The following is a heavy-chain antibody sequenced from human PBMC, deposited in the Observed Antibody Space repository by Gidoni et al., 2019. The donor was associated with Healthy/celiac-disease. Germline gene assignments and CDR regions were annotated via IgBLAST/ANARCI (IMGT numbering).Heavy chain of an antibody. J-gene: IGHJ4*02. CDR1: GFTFSSYG. CDR2: ISYDGSNK. Sequence: QVQLVESGGGVVQPGRSLRLSCAASGFTFSSYGMHWVRQAPGKGLEWVAVISYDGSNKYYADSVKGRFTISRDNSKNTLYLQMNSLRAEDTAVYYCAKDIGYCSSTSCYGFDYWGQGTLVTVSS. V-gene: IGHV3-30*18. D-gene: IGHD2-2*01. CDR3: AKDIGYCSSTSCYGFDY.